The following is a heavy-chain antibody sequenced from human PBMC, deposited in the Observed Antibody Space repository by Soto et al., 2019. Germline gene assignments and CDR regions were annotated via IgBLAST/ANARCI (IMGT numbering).Heavy chain of an antibody. D-gene: IGHD2-15*01. V-gene: IGHV3-15*01. CDR2: IKSKTDGGTT. J-gene: IGHJ4*02. CDR1: GFTFSNAW. CDR3: TTEVLGYCSGGSCSTYYFDN. Sequence: EVQLVESGGGLVKPGGSLRLSCAASGFTFSNAWMSWVRQAPGKGLEWVCRIKSKTDGGTTDYAAPVKGRFTISRDDSTNKLYVQMNSRTAEGAAVYYCTTEVLGYCSGGSCSTYYFDNWAQGTLVAVSS.